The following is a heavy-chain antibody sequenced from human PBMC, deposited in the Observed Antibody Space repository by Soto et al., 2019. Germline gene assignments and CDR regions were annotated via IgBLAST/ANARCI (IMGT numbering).Heavy chain of an antibody. V-gene: IGHV4-31*03. Sequence: SETLSLTCTVSGGSISSGGYYWSCIRQHPGKGLEWIGYIYYSGSTYYNPSLKSRVTISVDTSKNQFSLKLSSVTAADTAVYYCAGTYSGSYTPFDYWGQGTLVTVSS. D-gene: IGHD1-26*01. CDR3: AGTYSGSYTPFDY. J-gene: IGHJ4*02. CDR2: IYYSGST. CDR1: GGSISSGGYY.